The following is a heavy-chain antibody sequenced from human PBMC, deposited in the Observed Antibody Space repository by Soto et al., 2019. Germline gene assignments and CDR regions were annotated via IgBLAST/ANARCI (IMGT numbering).Heavy chain of an antibody. V-gene: IGHV4-31*03. CDR3: ERGGIEAAVLY. D-gene: IGHD6-13*01. CDR1: GGSISSGGYY. CDR2: TYYSGST. J-gene: IGHJ4*02. Sequence: QVQLQEPGPGLVKPSQTLSLTCTVSGGSISSGGYYWSWISQHPGKGLEWIGYTYYSGSTYYNPSLKSRVTISVDTSKNQFSLKLSSVTAADTAVYYCERGGIEAAVLYWGQGTLVTVSS.